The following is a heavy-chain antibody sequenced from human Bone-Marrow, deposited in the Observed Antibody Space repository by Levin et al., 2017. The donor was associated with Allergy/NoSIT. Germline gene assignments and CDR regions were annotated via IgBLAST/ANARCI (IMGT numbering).Heavy chain of an antibody. D-gene: IGHD6-19*01. J-gene: IGHJ4*02. CDR3: ARRTAGQCF. Sequence: ETLSLTCAASGFTVNSNYMNWVRQAPGKGLQWISVIYSSGDADYADSVKGRFTISRDNSRNTLYLQMNSLRVEDTAVYYCARRTAGQCFWGQGSQVIVSS. CDR1: GFTVNSNY. V-gene: IGHV3-53*01. CDR2: IYSSGDA.